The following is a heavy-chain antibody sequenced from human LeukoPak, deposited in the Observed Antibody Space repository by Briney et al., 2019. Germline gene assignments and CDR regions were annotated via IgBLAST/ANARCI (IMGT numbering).Heavy chain of an antibody. CDR3: ATDYYYGSGSFFT. CDR2: IYSGGGT. J-gene: IGHJ5*02. Sequence: GGSLRLSCAASGFTFSSYWMHWVRQAPGKGLVWVSVIYSGGGTFYADSVKGRFTISRDNSKNTLYLQMNSLRAEDTAVYYCATDYYYGSGSFFTWGQGTLVTVSS. D-gene: IGHD3-10*01. CDR1: GFTFSSYW. V-gene: IGHV3-66*01.